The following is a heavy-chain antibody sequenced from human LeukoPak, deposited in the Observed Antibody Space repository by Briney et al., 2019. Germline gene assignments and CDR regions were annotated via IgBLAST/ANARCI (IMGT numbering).Heavy chain of an antibody. Sequence: GESLKISCKVSGYSFTSYWIGWVRQMPGKGLEWMGIIYPGDSDTRYSPSFQGQVTISADKSISTAYLQWSSLKASDTAMYYCARPAYDILTGYYNERVGHAFDIWGQGTMVTVSS. CDR3: ARPAYDILTGYYNERVGHAFDI. J-gene: IGHJ3*02. V-gene: IGHV5-51*01. CDR1: GYSFTSYW. D-gene: IGHD3-9*01. CDR2: IYPGDSDT.